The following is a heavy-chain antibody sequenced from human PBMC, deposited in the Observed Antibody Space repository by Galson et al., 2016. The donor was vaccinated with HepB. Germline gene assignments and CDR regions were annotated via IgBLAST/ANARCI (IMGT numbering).Heavy chain of an antibody. CDR1: GFNFSDAW. D-gene: IGHD3-16*01. J-gene: IGHJ4*02. Sequence: SLRLSCAVSGFNFSDAWMNWVRQAPGKGLEWVGRIKRKSDDETKDYAAPVKGRFTISRDDTKNTLFLEMNSLKIEDTGLYYCTTGLRWGQGTPVIVAS. CDR3: TTGLR. V-gene: IGHV3-15*07. CDR2: IKRKSDDETK.